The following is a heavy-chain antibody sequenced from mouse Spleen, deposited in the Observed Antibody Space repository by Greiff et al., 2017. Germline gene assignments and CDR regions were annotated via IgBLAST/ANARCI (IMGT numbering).Heavy chain of an antibody. CDR1: GYTFTSYW. CDR2: IDPSDSYT. CDR3: ARRGRNLTGTFAY. D-gene: IGHD4-1*01. V-gene: IGHV1-50*01. Sequence: QVQLQQPGAELVKPGASVKLSCKASGYTFTSYWMQWVKQRPGQGLEWIGEIDPSDSYTNYNQKFKGKATLTVDTSSSTAYMQLSSLTSEDSAGYLCARRGRNLTGTFAYWGQGTLVTGSA. J-gene: IGHJ3*01.